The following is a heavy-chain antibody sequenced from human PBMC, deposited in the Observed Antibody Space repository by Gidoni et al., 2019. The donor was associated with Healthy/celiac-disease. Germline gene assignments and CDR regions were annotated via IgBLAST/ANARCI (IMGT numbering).Heavy chain of an antibody. CDR1: GFTFDDYA. CDR2: ISWNSGSI. J-gene: IGHJ3*02. Sequence: EVQLVESGGGLVQPGRSLRLSCAASGFTFDDYAMHWVRQAPGKGLEWVSCISWNSGSIGYADSVKGRFTISRDNAKNSLYLQMNSLRAEDTALYYCAKDRRYGGSIWGQGTMVTVSS. V-gene: IGHV3-9*01. D-gene: IGHD2-15*01. CDR3: AKDRRYGGSI.